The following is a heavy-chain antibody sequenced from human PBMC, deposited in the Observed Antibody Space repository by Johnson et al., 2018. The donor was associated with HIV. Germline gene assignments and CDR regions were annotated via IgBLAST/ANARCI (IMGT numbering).Heavy chain of an antibody. Sequence: VHLVESGGGLVQPGGSLRLSCVASGFTFSDYYMSWIRQAPGKGLEWVSYISSSGTTIYSADSVQGRFTTSRDNAKNSLYLQMNSLRAEDTAVYYCARSKDCSVGTCPDAFDIWGQGTLVMVSS. CDR3: ARSKDCSVGTCPDAFDI. CDR1: GFTFSDYY. CDR2: ISSSGTTI. V-gene: IGHV3-11*04. D-gene: IGHD2-15*01. J-gene: IGHJ3*02.